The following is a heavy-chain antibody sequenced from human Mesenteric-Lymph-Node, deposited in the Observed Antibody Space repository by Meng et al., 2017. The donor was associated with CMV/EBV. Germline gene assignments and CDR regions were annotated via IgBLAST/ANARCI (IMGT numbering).Heavy chain of an antibody. V-gene: IGHV3-9*01. D-gene: IGHD2-8*02. CDR1: GFTFDDYA. CDR2: SSWDGGNV. CDR3: ARATDSGTGGLDP. Sequence: SLKISCAASGFTFDDYAMHWVRKAPGKGLEWVSSSSWDGGNVAYADSVKGRFTISRDNAKKSVYMQMNSLRAEDTAVYYCARATDSGTGGLDPWGQGTLVTVSS. J-gene: IGHJ5*02.